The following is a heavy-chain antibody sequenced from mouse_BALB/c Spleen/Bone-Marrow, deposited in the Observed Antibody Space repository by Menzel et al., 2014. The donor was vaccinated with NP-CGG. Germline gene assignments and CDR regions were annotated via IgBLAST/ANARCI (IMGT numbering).Heavy chain of an antibody. D-gene: IGHD4-1*01. CDR3: ARETGTYVMDY. CDR1: GYTFTNYW. J-gene: IGHJ4*01. CDR2: INPGTGYT. V-gene: IGHV1-7*01. Sequence: QVHVKQSGAELTKPGASVTMSCKASGYTFTNYWIHWIKQRPGQGLEWIGYINPGTGYTDYNPNFKDKATLTADKSSITAYMQLISLTSEDSSVYYCARETGTYVMDYWGQGTSVTVAS.